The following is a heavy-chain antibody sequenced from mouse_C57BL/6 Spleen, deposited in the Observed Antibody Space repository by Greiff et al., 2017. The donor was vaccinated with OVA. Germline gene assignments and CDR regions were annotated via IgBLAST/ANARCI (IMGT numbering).Heavy chain of an antibody. D-gene: IGHD1-1*01. Sequence: QVQLQQPGAELVRPGTSVKLSCKASGYTFTSYWMRWVKQRPGQGLEWIGVIDPSDSYTNYNQKFKGKATLTVDTSSSTAYMQLSSLTSEDSAVYYCARWGTTVGGDYWGQGTTLTVSS. V-gene: IGHV1-59*01. CDR3: ARWGTTVGGDY. J-gene: IGHJ2*01. CDR2: IDPSDSYT. CDR1: GYTFTSYW.